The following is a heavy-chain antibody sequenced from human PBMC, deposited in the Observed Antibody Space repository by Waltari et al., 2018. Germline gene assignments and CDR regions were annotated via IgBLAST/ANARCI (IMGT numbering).Heavy chain of an antibody. CDR2: IIPILGIA. D-gene: IGHD3-22*01. J-gene: IGHJ5*02. CDR3: ARDRTRYYYDSSGYTP. Sequence: QVQLVQSGAEVKKPGSSVKVSCKASGGTFSSYAISWVRQAPGQGLEWMGGIIPILGIANYAQKFQGRVMITADKSTSTAYMELSSLRSEDTAVYYCARDRTRYYYDSSGYTPWGQGTLVTVSS. V-gene: IGHV1-69*10. CDR1: GGTFSSYA.